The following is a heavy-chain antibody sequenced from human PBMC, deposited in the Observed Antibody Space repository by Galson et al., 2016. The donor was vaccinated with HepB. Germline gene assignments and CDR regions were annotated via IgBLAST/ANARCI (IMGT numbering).Heavy chain of an antibody. V-gene: IGHV2-5*01. D-gene: IGHD3-10*01. CDR1: GFSLSTSGVG. CDR2: IYWNDDK. CDR3: AHWAGAKYYASVAQVVFEI. Sequence: PALVNPTQTLTLTCTFSGFSLSTSGVGVGWIRQPPGKALEWLALIYWNDDKRYSPSLKSRLTITKDTSKNQVVLTMTNMDPVDTATYFCAHWAGAKYYASVAQVVFEIWGQATMVTVSS. J-gene: IGHJ3*02.